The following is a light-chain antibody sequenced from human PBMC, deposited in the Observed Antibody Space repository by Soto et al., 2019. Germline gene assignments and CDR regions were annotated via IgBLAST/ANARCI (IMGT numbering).Light chain of an antibody. CDR2: EVS. J-gene: IGLJ1*01. CDR1: SSDVGGYNY. Sequence: QSVLTQPPSASGSPGQSVAISCTGTSSDVGGYNYVSWYQQHPGKAPKLMIYEVSKRPSGVPDRFSGSKSGNTASLTVSGLQAEDEGDYYCCSYGGGNNFYVFGTGTQLTVL. CDR3: CSYGGGNNFYV. V-gene: IGLV2-8*01.